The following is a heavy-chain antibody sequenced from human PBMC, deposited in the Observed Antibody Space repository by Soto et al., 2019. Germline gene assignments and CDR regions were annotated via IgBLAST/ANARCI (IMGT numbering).Heavy chain of an antibody. J-gene: IGHJ6*02. CDR3: ARDFGADV. CDR1: GFTFSSTW. D-gene: IGHD3-3*01. V-gene: IGHV3-7*01. CDR2: IKQDGSEM. Sequence: PGGSLRLSCAASGFTFSSTWMSWVRQAPGKGLEWVANIKQDGSEMYYVDSVKGRFTISRDNAKNSLYLQMNSLSADDTAVCYCARDFGADVWGQGTTVTVSS.